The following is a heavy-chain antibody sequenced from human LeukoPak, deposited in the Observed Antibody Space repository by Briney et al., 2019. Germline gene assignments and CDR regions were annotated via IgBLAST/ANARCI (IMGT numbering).Heavy chain of an antibody. CDR1: GGSISNYY. V-gene: IGHV4-59*01. CDR3: ARARGYYYGSGSYYIDYYYYMDV. Sequence: SETLSLTCTVSGGSISNYYWSWIRQPPGKGLEWIGYIYYSGSTNYNPSLKSRVTISVDTSKNQFSLKLSSVTAADTAVYYCARARGYYYGSGSYYIDYYYYMDVWGKGTTVTISS. D-gene: IGHD3-10*01. J-gene: IGHJ6*03. CDR2: IYYSGST.